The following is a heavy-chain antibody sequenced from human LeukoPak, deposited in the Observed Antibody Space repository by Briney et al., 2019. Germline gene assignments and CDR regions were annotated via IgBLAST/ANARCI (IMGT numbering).Heavy chain of an antibody. Sequence: ASVKVSCKASGYTFTSYGISWVRQAPGQGLEWMGWISAYRGNTNYAQKLQGRVTMTTDTSTSTAYMELRSLRSDDTAVYYCARDRTQYCSSTSCYRRHGMDVWGQGTTVTVSS. V-gene: IGHV1-18*01. CDR1: GYTFTSYG. CDR3: ARDRTQYCSSTSCYRRHGMDV. J-gene: IGHJ6*02. CDR2: ISAYRGNT. D-gene: IGHD2-2*02.